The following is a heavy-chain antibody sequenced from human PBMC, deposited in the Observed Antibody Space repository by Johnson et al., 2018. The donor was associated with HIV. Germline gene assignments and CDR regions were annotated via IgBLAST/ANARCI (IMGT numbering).Heavy chain of an antibody. D-gene: IGHD3-10*01. J-gene: IGHJ3*01. V-gene: IGHV3-23*04. CDR3: ARDLGGDAGFDV. CDR2: ISGSGDST. Sequence: VQLVESGGGLVQPGGSLRLSCAASAFTFSSYWMSWVRQAPGKGLHWVSSISGSGDSTYYADSVKGRFTISRDNSKNMLYLQMNSLRAEDTAIYYCARDLGGDAGFDVWGQGTTVTVSS. CDR1: AFTFSSYW.